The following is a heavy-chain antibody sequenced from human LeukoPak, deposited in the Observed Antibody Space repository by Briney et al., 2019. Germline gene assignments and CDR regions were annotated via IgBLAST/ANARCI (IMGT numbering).Heavy chain of an antibody. J-gene: IGHJ4*02. CDR3: TRGGYGDYRADY. V-gene: IGHV3-48*04. CDR1: GFTFSDYT. CDR2: ISTDGGVM. Sequence: RGSLRLSCEASGFTFSDYTMNWVRQAPGKGLEWLSYISTDGGVMYYADSVKGRFTISRDNVENSLSLQMNSLKAEDTAVYYCTRGGYGDYRADYWGLGTLVTVSS. D-gene: IGHD4-17*01.